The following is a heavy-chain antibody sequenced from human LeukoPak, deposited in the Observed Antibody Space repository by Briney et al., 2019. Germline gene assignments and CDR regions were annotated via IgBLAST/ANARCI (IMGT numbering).Heavy chain of an antibody. J-gene: IGHJ4*02. CDR3: ARVVPAANSDY. V-gene: IGHV3-21*01. CDR1: GFTFSSYS. CDR2: ISSSSSYI. D-gene: IGHD2-2*01. Sequence: PGRSLRLSCAASGFTFSSYSMNWVRQAPGKGLEWVSSISSSSSYIYYADSVKGRFTISRDNAKNSLYLQMNSLRAEDTAVYYCARVVPAANSDYWGQGTLVTVSS.